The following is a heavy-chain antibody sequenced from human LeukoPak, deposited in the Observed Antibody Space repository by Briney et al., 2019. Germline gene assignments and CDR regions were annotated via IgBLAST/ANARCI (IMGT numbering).Heavy chain of an antibody. CDR1: GYTFTDYA. V-gene: IGHV1-3*01. Sequence: ASVKVSCKASGYTFTDYAIHWVRQAPGQRLEWMGWINGGNGKIKYSQKFQGRVTMTRDTSASTAYMELSSLRSEDTAVYYCARPAGYSSGWYPYWGQGTLVTVSS. D-gene: IGHD6-19*01. CDR2: INGGNGKI. J-gene: IGHJ4*02. CDR3: ARPAGYSSGWYPY.